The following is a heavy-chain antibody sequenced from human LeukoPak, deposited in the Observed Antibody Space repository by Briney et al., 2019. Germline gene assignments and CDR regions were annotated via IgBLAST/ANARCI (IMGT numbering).Heavy chain of an antibody. CDR1: GYSISSGYY. J-gene: IGHJ4*02. Sequence: SETLSLTRAVSGYSISSGYYWGWIRQPPGKGLEWIGEINHSGSTNYNPSLKSRVTISVDTSKNQFSLKLSSVTAADTAVYYCARVSAPPDYWGQGTLVTVSS. CDR2: INHSGST. V-gene: IGHV4-38-2*01. D-gene: IGHD5/OR15-5a*01. CDR3: ARVSAPPDY.